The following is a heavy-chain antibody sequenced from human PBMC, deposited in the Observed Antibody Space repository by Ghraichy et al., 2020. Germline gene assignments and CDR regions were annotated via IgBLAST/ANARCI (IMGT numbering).Heavy chain of an antibody. CDR2: IYYSGST. D-gene: IGHD3-3*01. CDR1: GGPVSSGSYY. Sequence: SETLSLTCTVSGGPVSSGSYYWSWIRQPPGKGLEWIGYIYYSGSTNYNPSLKSRVTISVDTSKNQFSLKLSSVTAADTAVYYCASLSVRVVVPAAFANYDFWSGSDRGAFDIWGQGTMVTVSS. CDR3: ASLSVRVVVPAAFANYDFWSGSDRGAFDI. V-gene: IGHV4-61*01. J-gene: IGHJ3*02.